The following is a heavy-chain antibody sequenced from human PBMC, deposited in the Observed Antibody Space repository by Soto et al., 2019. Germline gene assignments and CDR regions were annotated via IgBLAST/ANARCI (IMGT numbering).Heavy chain of an antibody. J-gene: IGHJ4*02. CDR3: AKEWGIDS. V-gene: IGHV3-23*01. CDR2: ISGSGSST. D-gene: IGHD7-27*01. Sequence: EVQLLESGGGLVEPGGSRRLSCAASGFTFSSYTMSWVRQAPGKGLEWVSTISGSGSSTYSADSVKGRFTISRDNSKNTLYLQMNSLRVEDTAIYYCAKEWGIDSCGQGTLVTVSS. CDR1: GFTFSSYT.